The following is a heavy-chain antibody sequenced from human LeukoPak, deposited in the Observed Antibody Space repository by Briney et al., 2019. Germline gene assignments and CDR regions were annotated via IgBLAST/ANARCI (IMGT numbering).Heavy chain of an antibody. V-gene: IGHV4-34*01. CDR2: INHSGST. D-gene: IGHD3-3*01. CDR3: ARRSGFWSGYYTGYNWFDP. J-gene: IGHJ5*02. CDR1: GVSFSGYY. Sequence: SETLSLTCAVYGVSFSGYYWSWVRQPPGKGLEWIGEINHSGSTNYNPSLKSRVTISVDTSKNQFSLKLSSVTAADTAVYYCARRSGFWSGYYTGYNWFDPWGQGTLVTGSS.